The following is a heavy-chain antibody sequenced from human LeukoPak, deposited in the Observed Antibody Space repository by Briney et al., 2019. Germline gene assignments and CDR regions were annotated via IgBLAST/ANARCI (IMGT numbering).Heavy chain of an antibody. Sequence: PSETLSLTCTVSGGSISSYYWSWIRQPAGKGLEWIGRIYTSGSTNYNPSLKSRVTISVDTSKNQFSLKLSSVTAADTAVYYCARDQNYDYYYYMDVWGKGTTVTVSS. CDR2: IYTSGST. CDR3: ARDQNYDYYYYMDV. CDR1: GGSISSYY. V-gene: IGHV4-4*07. D-gene: IGHD3-10*01. J-gene: IGHJ6*03.